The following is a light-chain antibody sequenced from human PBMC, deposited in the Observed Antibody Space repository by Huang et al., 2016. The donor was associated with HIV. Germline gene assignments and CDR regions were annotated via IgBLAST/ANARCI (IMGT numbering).Light chain of an antibody. CDR1: QSVSAY. CDR3: RQRSDCPLT. J-gene: IGKJ4*01. CDR2: GAS. V-gene: IGKV3-11*01. Sequence: EIVLTQSPATLSLSPGERATLSCRASQSVSAYLAWYQQKPGQAPRLLIYGASSRATGIPARFSGRGSGTDFTLTISSLEPEDFAVYYCRQRSDCPLTFGGGTKVEIK.